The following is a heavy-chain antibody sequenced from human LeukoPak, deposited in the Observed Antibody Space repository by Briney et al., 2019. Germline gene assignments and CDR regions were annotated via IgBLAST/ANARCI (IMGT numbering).Heavy chain of an antibody. CDR3: AKVLSRKPRISASSIAAAPFDY. CDR1: GFTFSSYA. CDR2: ISGSGGST. J-gene: IGHJ4*02. V-gene: IGHV3-23*01. D-gene: IGHD6-13*01. Sequence: PGGSLRLSCAASGFTFSSYAMSWVRQAPGKGLEWVSAISGSGGSTYYADSVKGRFTISRDNSKNTLYLQMNSLRAEDTAVYYCAKVLSRKPRISASSIAAAPFDYWGQGTLVTVSS.